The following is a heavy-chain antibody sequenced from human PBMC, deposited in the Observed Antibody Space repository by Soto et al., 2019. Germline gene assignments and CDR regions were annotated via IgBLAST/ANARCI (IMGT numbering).Heavy chain of an antibody. CDR2: ISAYNGNT. J-gene: IGHJ6*02. Sequence: ASVKVSCKASGYTFTSYGISWVRQAPGQGLEWMGWISAYNGNTNYAQKLQGRVTMTTDTSTSTAYMELRSLRSDDTAVYYCARGGQYYDFWSGYSHYGMVVWGQGTTVTVSS. CDR3: ARGGQYYDFWSGYSHYGMVV. V-gene: IGHV1-18*01. D-gene: IGHD3-3*01. CDR1: GYTFTSYG.